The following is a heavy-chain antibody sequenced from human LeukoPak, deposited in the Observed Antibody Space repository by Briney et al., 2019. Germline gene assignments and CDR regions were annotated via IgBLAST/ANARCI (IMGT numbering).Heavy chain of an antibody. Sequence: SVKVSCKASGGTFSSYAISWVRQAPGQGLEWMGWIIPIVGTANYAQKFQGRVTITADESTSTAYLELSSLRSEDTAVYYCAHCREGYTPVFDYWGQGTLVTVSS. V-gene: IGHV1-69*13. D-gene: IGHD5-24*01. CDR1: GGTFSSYA. J-gene: IGHJ4*02. CDR2: IIPIVGTA. CDR3: AHCREGYTPVFDY.